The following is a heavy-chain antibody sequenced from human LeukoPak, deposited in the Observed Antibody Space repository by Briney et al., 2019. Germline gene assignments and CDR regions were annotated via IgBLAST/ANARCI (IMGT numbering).Heavy chain of an antibody. CDR3: AHRSTPDYGGLDY. D-gene: IGHD4-17*01. Sequence: PGGSLRLSCAASGFTFRLYDMTWVRQAPGKGLEWVSAITGSGGSIYYADSVRGRFTISRDNSKNTLYLQMSSLRAEDTAIYYCAHRSTPDYGGLDYWGQGTLVTVSS. CDR2: ITGSGGSI. V-gene: IGHV3-23*01. CDR1: GFTFRLYD. J-gene: IGHJ4*02.